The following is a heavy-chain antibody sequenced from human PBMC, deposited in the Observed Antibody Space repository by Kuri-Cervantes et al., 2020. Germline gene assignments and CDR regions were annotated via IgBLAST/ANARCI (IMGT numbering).Heavy chain of an antibody. CDR2: INHSGST. D-gene: IGHD2-21*01. CDR3: ARVVDCCTTGYCYYMDV. Sequence: SQTLSLTCAVYVGSFSGYYWSWIRQPPGKGLEWIGEINHSGSTNYNPSLKSRVTISVDTSKNQFSLKLSSVTAADTAVYYCARVVDCCTTGYCYYMDVWAKGTTVTVSS. V-gene: IGHV4-34*01. J-gene: IGHJ6*03. CDR1: VGSFSGYY.